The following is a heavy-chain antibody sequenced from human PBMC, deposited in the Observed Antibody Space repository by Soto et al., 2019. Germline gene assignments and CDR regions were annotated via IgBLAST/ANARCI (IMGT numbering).Heavy chain of an antibody. CDR3: AREGRLRDGYNSFDY. D-gene: IGHD5-12*01. Sequence: QVQLVQSGDEVKRPGSSVKVSCKASGGTFSSYAISWVRQAPGQGLEWMGGIIPIFGTANYAQKFQGRVTITADESTSTAYMELSSLRSEDTAVYYCAREGRLRDGYNSFDYWGQGTLVTVSS. J-gene: IGHJ4*02. CDR2: IIPIFGTA. CDR1: GGTFSSYA. V-gene: IGHV1-69*01.